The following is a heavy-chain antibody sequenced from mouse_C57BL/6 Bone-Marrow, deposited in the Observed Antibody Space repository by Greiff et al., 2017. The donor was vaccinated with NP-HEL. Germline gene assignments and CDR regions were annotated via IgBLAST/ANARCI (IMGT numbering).Heavy chain of an antibody. CDR1: GFTFSDYG. Sequence: DVKLVESGGGLVKPGGSLKFSCAASGFTFSDYGLHWVRQAPEKGLDWVAYISSGSSTIYFADTVKGRFTISRDNAKNTLVLQMTSLRSEDTAMDYCARGYYGSSPAWFAYWGQGTLVTVSA. CDR3: ARGYYGSSPAWFAY. D-gene: IGHD1-1*01. J-gene: IGHJ3*01. V-gene: IGHV5-17*01. CDR2: ISSGSSTI.